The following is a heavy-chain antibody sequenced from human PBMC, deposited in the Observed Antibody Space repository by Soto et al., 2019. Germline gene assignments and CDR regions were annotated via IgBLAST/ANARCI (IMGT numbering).Heavy chain of an antibody. CDR1: GFAFDDYA. CDR2: ISWNSGTI. Sequence: GGSLRLSCAASGFAFDDYAMHWVRQPPGKGLEWVAGISWNSGTIGYADSVKGRFTISRDNAKNSLYLQMSSLRAEDTAFYYCAKDVSPRTSYLHYWGQGTLVTVSS. V-gene: IGHV3-9*01. D-gene: IGHD2-2*01. CDR3: AKDVSPRTSYLHY. J-gene: IGHJ4*02.